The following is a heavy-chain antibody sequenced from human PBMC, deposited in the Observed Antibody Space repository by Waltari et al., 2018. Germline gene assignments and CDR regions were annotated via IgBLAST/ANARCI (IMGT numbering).Heavy chain of an antibody. V-gene: IGHV3-23*01. CDR2: ISGSRGDT. CDR1: GFTFSSYA. Sequence: EVHLLESGGGLVQPGGSLRISCVASGFTFSSYAMSWVRQAPGKGLEGVSTISGSRGDTYYARSVKGRFTISRDNAKNTLYLQMNSLRVDDTAIYYCAKDPIVATIPSFFMDVWGKGTTVTISS. D-gene: IGHD5-12*01. CDR3: AKDPIVATIPSFFMDV. J-gene: IGHJ6*03.